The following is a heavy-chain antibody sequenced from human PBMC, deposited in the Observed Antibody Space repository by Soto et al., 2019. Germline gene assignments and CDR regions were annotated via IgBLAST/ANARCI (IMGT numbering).Heavy chain of an antibody. CDR1: GFTFSNYW. CDR3: ARASA. CDR2: IKEDGGVK. J-gene: IGHJ5*02. Sequence: VQLVESGGSLVQPGGSLRLSCAASGFTFSNYWMSWVRQAPGKGLEWVASIKEDGGVKYYVDSVKGRFTISRDNAKNSLYLQMNSLRAEDTAVYYCARASAWGRGTLVTVSS. V-gene: IGHV3-7*01.